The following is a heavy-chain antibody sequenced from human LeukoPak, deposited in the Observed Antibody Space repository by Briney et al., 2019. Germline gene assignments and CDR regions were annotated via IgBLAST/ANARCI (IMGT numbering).Heavy chain of an antibody. V-gene: IGHV4-59*08. CDR1: GGSISSSY. Sequence: PSQTLSVTCTFSGGSISSSYWSWVRQPPGKGLDWFGYIDNSGSTNYNPSLKSRVTISLDTPKSQFSLKLSSVTAADTAVYYCARQAGGYSGYEGFFDYWGQGTLVPVSS. CDR2: IDNSGST. D-gene: IGHD5-12*01. CDR3: ARQAGGYSGYEGFFDY. J-gene: IGHJ4*02.